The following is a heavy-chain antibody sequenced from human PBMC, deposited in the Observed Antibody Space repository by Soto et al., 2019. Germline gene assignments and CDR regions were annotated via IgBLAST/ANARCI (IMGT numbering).Heavy chain of an antibody. D-gene: IGHD3-10*01. CDR2: IYYSGTT. CDR3: AKMQNRFYDSGSKWPRFDP. V-gene: IGHV4-39*01. CDR1: GGSIRSSSYY. Sequence: SETLSLTCTVSGGSIRSSSYYWAWIRLPPGKGLEWIGNIYYSGTTYYNPSLKSRVTISVDTSKNQFSLRLSSVTAADTAVYYCAKMQNRFYDSGSKWPRFDPWGQGTLVTVSS. J-gene: IGHJ5*02.